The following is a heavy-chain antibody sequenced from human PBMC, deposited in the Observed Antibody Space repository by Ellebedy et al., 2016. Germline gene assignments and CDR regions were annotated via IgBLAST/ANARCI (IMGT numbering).Heavy chain of an antibody. CDR2: ISASGDRT. CDR1: GFTISNYA. Sequence: GGSLRLSCAASGFTISNYAMSWVRQTPGKGLEWVSAISASGDRTHYPDSVRGRLTISRDISKNTLYLQMNSRTAEDTAVYYCARETWFGELLSVEYWGQGTLVTVSS. V-gene: IGHV3-23*01. D-gene: IGHD3-10*01. J-gene: IGHJ4*02. CDR3: ARETWFGELLSVEY.